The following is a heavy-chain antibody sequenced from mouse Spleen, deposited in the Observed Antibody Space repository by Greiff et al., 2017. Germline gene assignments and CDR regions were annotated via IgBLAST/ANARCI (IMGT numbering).Heavy chain of an antibody. J-gene: IGHJ1*01. CDR1: GYTFTSYG. Sequence: QVQLQQPGTELVKPGASVKLSCKASGYTFTSYGISWVKQRPGQGLEWIGEIYPRSGNTYYNEKFKGKATLTADKSSSTAYMELRSLTSEDSAVYFCARSYDGSLSFDVWGAGTTVTVSS. CDR2: IYPRSGNT. D-gene: IGHD2-10*01. CDR3: ARSYDGSLSFDV. V-gene: IGHV1-81*01.